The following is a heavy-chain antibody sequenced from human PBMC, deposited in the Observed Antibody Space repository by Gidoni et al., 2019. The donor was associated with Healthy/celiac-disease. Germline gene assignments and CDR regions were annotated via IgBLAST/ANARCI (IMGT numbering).Heavy chain of an antibody. Sequence: EVQLVQSGAEVNKPGESLKISCQGSVYSFTSSFIGLVRRRPGKVLEWMGIIHPGDSDTRYSPSFQGKVTISADKSISTAYLQWSSLKASDTAMYYCARLNGYCSSSSCYKVARRGAFDIWGQGTMVTVSS. J-gene: IGHJ3*02. D-gene: IGHD2-2*02. CDR3: ARLNGYCSSSSCYKVARRGAFDI. CDR2: IHPGDSDT. V-gene: IGHV5-51*01. CDR1: VYSFTSSF.